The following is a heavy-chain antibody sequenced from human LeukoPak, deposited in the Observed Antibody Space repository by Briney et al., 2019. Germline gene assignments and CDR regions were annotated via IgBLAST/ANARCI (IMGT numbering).Heavy chain of an antibody. Sequence: GGSLRLSCVASGFSFTANWMSWVRQAPGKGLEWVSAISGSGGSTYYADSVKGRFTISRDNSKNTLYLQMNSLRAEDTAVYYCAVLSGYSYGYSYWGQGTLVTVSS. D-gene: IGHD5-18*01. J-gene: IGHJ4*02. V-gene: IGHV3-23*01. CDR1: GFSFTANW. CDR3: AVLSGYSYGYSY. CDR2: ISGSGGST.